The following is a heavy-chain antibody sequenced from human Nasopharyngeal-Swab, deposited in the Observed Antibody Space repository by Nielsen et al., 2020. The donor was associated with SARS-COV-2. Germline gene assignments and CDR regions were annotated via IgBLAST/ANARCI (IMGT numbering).Heavy chain of an antibody. CDR1: GFTFSTYA. D-gene: IGHD6-19*01. CDR2: ISSSSAYI. Sequence: SCAASGFTFSTYALHWVRQAPGKGLEWVSSISSSSAYIYYGDSVKVRFTISRDKAMNSLYLQMNSLRAEDTAVDHCARLGVGLADTGPYYDDGMDVWGQGTTVTVSS. V-gene: IGHV3-21*06. J-gene: IGHJ6*02. CDR3: ARLGVGLADTGPYYDDGMDV.